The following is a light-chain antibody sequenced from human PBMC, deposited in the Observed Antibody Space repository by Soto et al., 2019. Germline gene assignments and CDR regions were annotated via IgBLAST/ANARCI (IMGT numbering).Light chain of an antibody. Sequence: EIVLTQSPVTLSLSPGQRATLSCRASQSVSSNHLGWYQQKPGQPPRLLIYDTYKRATGIPARFSGSGSGTDFTLTISSLEPEDFAVYYCQHRINYWTFGQGTKVEIK. V-gene: IGKV3-11*01. CDR1: QSVSSN. CDR3: QHRINYWT. CDR2: DTY. J-gene: IGKJ1*01.